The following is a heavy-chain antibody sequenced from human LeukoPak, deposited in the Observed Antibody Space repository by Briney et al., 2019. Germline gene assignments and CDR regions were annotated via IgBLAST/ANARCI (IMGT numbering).Heavy chain of an antibody. CDR2: IYYSGST. J-gene: IGHJ5*02. CDR1: GGSISSYY. Sequence: SETLSLTCTVSGGSISSYYWGWIRRPPGKGLEWIGSIYYSGSTYYNPSLKSRVTISVDTSKNQFSLKLSSVTAADTAVYYCAKGGPEASAGLTWFDPWGQGTRVTVSS. V-gene: IGHV4-39*07. CDR3: AKGGPEASAGLTWFDP. D-gene: IGHD1-14*01.